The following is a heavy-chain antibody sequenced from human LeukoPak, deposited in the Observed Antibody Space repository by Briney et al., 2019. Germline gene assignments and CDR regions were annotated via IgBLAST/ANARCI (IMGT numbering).Heavy chain of an antibody. CDR2: MNPNSGNT. CDR1: GYTFTSYD. J-gene: IGHJ5*02. Sequence: ASVKVSCKASGYTFTSYDVNWVRLATGQGLEWMGWMNPNSGNTGYAQKFQGRVTMTRNTSISTAYMELSSLRSEDTAVYYCARGRILYSTPRLFDPWGQGTLVTVSS. CDR3: ARGRILYSTPRLFDP. V-gene: IGHV1-8*01. D-gene: IGHD2-8*01.